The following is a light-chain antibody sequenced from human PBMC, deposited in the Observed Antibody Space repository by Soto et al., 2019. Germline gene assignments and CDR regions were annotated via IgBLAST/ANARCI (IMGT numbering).Light chain of an antibody. CDR1: STVAGYDY. V-gene: IGLV2-14*01. CDR3: SSYTTTNTLL. CDR2: EVN. Sequence: QSVLTQPASVSGSPGQSITISCTGTSTVAGYDYVSWYQQHPGKTPKLIIFEVNSRPSGVSSRFSGSKSGNTASLTISGLQADDEADYYCSSYTTTNTLLFGGGTKLTVL. J-gene: IGLJ3*02.